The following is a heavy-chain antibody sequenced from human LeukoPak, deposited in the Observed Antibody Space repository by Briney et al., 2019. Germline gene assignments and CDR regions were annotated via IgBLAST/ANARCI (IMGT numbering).Heavy chain of an antibody. J-gene: IGHJ3*01. CDR1: GGSISSSSYY. CDR2: IYYSGST. Sequence: SETLSLTCTVSGGSISSSSYYWGWIRQPPGKGLEWIGSIYYSGSTYYNPSLKSRVTISVDTSKNQFFLKVNSVTAADTAVYYCARLGFDSSGSGAYAFDFWGQGTMVTVSS. V-gene: IGHV4-39*07. D-gene: IGHD3-22*01. CDR3: ARLGFDSSGSGAYAFDF.